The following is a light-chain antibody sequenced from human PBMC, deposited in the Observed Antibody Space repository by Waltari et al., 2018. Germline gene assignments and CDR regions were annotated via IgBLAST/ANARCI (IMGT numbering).Light chain of an antibody. Sequence: DLVMTQSPDSRAVSRGESATNHCKSSRIVLYSYNNKNYLAWYQQKAGQTPKLLISWAPARQSGAPERFSGSGSGTDFALTISSLQAEDAAVYYCQQYYNIPWTFGQGTKVEGK. CDR3: QQYYNIPWT. CDR1: RIVLYSYNNKNY. V-gene: IGKV4-1*01. J-gene: IGKJ1*01. CDR2: WAP.